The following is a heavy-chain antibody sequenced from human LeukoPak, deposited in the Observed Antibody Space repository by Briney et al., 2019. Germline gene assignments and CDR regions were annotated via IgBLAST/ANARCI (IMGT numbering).Heavy chain of an antibody. J-gene: IGHJ4*02. CDR1: GFTFSSYA. CDR3: AKEPTNYDFWSGYSYEAFDY. V-gene: IGHV3-23*01. Sequence: GGSLRLSCAASGFTFSSYAMSWVRQAPGKGLEWVSAISGSGGSPYYADSVKGRFTISRDNSKNTLYLQMNSLRVEDTAVYYCAKEPTNYDFWSGYSYEAFDYWGQGTLVTVSS. CDR2: ISGSGGSP. D-gene: IGHD3-3*01.